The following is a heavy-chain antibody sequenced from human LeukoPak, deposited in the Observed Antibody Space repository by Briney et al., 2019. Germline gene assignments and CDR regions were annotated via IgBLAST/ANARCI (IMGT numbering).Heavy chain of an antibody. V-gene: IGHV3-7*01. CDR3: ARDTSVSGSYRSRGAFDI. CDR2: INPDGSDQ. D-gene: IGHD3-16*02. Sequence: GGSLRLSCAASGFTFSTYCMTWVRQAPGKGLEWVANINPDGSDQYYVDSMKGRLIISRDNAKSSLYLQMNSLRAEDTAVYYCARDTSVSGSYRSRGAFDIWGQGTMVTVSS. CDR1: GFTFSTYC. J-gene: IGHJ3*02.